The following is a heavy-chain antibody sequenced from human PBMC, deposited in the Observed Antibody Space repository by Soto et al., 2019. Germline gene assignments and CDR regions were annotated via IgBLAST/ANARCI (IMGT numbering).Heavy chain of an antibody. CDR2: INPDGSIT. CDR1: GFSFSSYW. V-gene: IGHV3-74*01. Sequence: EEQLVESGGGLVQPGGSLRLSCAASGFSFSSYWMHWVRQAPGNGLVWVSRINPDGSITAYADSVKGRFTISRDNAKNTLYLQINSLRGDDTAVYYCARVPTGKYGDWNYWGQGTLVTVSS. D-gene: IGHD2-21*01. J-gene: IGHJ4*02. CDR3: ARVPTGKYGDWNY.